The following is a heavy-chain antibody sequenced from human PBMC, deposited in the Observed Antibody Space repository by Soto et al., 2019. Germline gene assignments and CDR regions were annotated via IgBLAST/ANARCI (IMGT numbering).Heavy chain of an antibody. CDR1: GGSISSYY. J-gene: IGHJ4*02. CDR3: ARDHPGGYYSWYFDY. Sequence: SETLSLTCTVSGGSISSYYWSWIRQPPGKGLEWIGYIYYSGSTNYNPSLKSRVTISVDTSKNQFSLKLSSVTAADTAVYYCARDHPGGYYSWYFDYWGQGTLVTVSS. V-gene: IGHV4-59*01. D-gene: IGHD3-3*01. CDR2: IYYSGST.